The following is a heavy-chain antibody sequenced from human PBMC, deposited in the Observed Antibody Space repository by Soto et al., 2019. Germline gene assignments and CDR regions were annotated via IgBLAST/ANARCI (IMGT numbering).Heavy chain of an antibody. CDR1: GFTFSSYA. CDR2: ISGRGGST. J-gene: IGHJ4*02. CDR3: AKDMVEVPGHSDY. D-gene: IGHD2-15*01. Sequence: PGGSLRLSCAASGFTFSSYAMSWVRQAPGKGLEWVSAISGRGGSTYFADSVKGRFTISRDTSKNTLYLQMNSLRAEDTAVYYCAKDMVEVPGHSDYWGQGTLVTVSS. V-gene: IGHV3-23*01.